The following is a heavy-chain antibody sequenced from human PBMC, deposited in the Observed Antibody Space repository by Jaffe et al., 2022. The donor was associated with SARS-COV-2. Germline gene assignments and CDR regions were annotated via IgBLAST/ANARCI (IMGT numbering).Heavy chain of an antibody. J-gene: IGHJ6*03. CDR3: ATVPTISPPYYMDV. CDR2: RDPERRET. CDR1: GYTLIDLS. Sequence: QVQLVQSGAEVKKPGASVKVSCKVFGYTLIDLSMHWVRQAPGKGLEWMGGRDPERRETFYAREFQGRVTMTEDTSTDTAYMELTSLRSEDSAVYYCATVPTISPPYYMDVWGRGTTVTVSS. D-gene: IGHD1-20*01. V-gene: IGHV1-24*01.